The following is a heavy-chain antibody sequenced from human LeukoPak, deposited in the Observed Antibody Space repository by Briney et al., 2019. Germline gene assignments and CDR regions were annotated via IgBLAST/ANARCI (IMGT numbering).Heavy chain of an antibody. CDR1: GFTFSSYA. V-gene: IGHV4-34*01. CDR2: INHSGST. Sequence: GSLRLSCAASGFTFSSYAMSWIRQPPGKGLEWIGEINHSGSTNYNPSLKSRVTISVDTSKNQFSLKLSSVTAADTAVYYCARGCFRRFDPWGQGTLVTVSS. CDR3: ARGCFRRFDP. J-gene: IGHJ5*02.